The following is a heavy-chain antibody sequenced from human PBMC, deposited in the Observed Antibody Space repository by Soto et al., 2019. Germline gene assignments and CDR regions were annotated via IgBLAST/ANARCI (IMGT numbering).Heavy chain of an antibody. D-gene: IGHD4-17*01. CDR1: GYSVSDGYY. V-gene: IGHV4-38-2*01. Sequence: SETLSLTCAVSGYSVSDGYYLGWIRQPAGKGLEWIGSINRGEKTYYNPSLKSRLTIPVDTSKNQISLTLSSVTAADTAIYYCARSGEDYGSYVDYWGQGTLVTVSS. J-gene: IGHJ4*02. CDR3: ARSGEDYGSYVDY. CDR2: INRGEKT.